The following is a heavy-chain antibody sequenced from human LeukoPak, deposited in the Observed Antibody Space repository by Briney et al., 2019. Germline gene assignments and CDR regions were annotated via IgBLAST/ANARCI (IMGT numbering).Heavy chain of an antibody. V-gene: IGHV1-24*01. J-gene: IGHJ6*02. Sequence: GASVKVSCKVSGYTLTELSMHWVRQAPGKGLEWMGGFDPEDGETIYAQKFQGRVTMTEDTSTDTAYMELSSLRSEDTAVYYGATDRSMNYYYGMDVWGQGTTVTVSS. D-gene: IGHD6-6*01. CDR2: FDPEDGET. CDR3: ATDRSMNYYYGMDV. CDR1: GYTLTELS.